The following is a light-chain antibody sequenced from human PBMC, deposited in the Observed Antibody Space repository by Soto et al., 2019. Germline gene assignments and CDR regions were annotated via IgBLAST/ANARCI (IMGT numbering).Light chain of an antibody. Sequence: QSALTQPPSVSGAPGQRVTISCTGSISNIGAGYDVHWYQQLPGTAPKLLIYGNSNRPSGVPDRFSGSKSGTSASLAITGLQAEDEADYYCQSYDSSLSAVVFGGGTKLTVL. CDR1: ISNIGAGYD. CDR3: QSYDSSLSAVV. V-gene: IGLV1-40*01. J-gene: IGLJ2*01. CDR2: GNS.